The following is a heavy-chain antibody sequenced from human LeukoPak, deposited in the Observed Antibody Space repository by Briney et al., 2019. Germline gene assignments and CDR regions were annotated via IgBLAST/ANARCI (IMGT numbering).Heavy chain of an antibody. Sequence: SETLSLTCTVSGGSISSYYWSWIRQPPGKGLEWIGYIAYSGSTNYNPSLKSRVTISVDTSKNQFSLKLSVVTAADTAVYSCARRGVTTGGDYFDYWGQGTLVTVSS. D-gene: IGHD4-11*01. CDR3: ARRGVTTGGDYFDY. CDR1: GGSISSYY. J-gene: IGHJ4*02. V-gene: IGHV4-59*08. CDR2: IAYSGST.